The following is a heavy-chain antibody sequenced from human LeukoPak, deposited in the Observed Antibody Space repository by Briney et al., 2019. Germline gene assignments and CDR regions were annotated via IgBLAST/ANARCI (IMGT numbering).Heavy chain of an antibody. CDR2: ISYDGSNK. D-gene: IGHD1-26*01. Sequence: GSLRLSCAASGFTFSSYATHWVRQAPGKGLEWVAVISYDGSNKYYADSVKGRFTISRDNSKNTLYLQMNSLRAEDTAVYYCARDPSWKSSGSYYYDYWGQGTLVTVSS. V-gene: IGHV3-30*04. CDR3: ARDPSWKSSGSYYYDY. CDR1: GFTFSSYA. J-gene: IGHJ4*02.